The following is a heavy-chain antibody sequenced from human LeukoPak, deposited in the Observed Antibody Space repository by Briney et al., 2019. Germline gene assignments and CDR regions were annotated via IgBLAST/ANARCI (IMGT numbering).Heavy chain of an antibody. J-gene: IGHJ6*03. V-gene: IGHV1-69*02. D-gene: IGHD5-18*01. CDR2: IIPILGIA. CDR1: GGTFSSYT. Sequence: ASVKVSCKASGGTFSSYTISWVRQAPGQGLEWMGRIIPILGIANYAQKFQGRVTITADKSTSTAYMELSSLRSEDTAVFYCAAAMVGYYYYYMDAWGKGTTVTVSS. CDR3: AAAMVGYYYYYMDA.